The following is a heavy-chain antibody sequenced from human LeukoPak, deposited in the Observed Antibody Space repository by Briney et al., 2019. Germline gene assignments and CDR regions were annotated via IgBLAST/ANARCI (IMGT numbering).Heavy chain of an antibody. V-gene: IGHV4-39*07. D-gene: IGHD5-18*01. J-gene: IGHJ4*02. Sequence: SETLSLTCTVSGGSISSSSYYWGWIRQPPGKGLEWIGSIYYSGSTYYNPSLKSRVTISVDTSKNQFSLKLSSVTAADTAVYYCARLTWIQLPKDYWGQGTLVTVSS. CDR2: IYYSGST. CDR1: GGSISSSSYY. CDR3: ARLTWIQLPKDY.